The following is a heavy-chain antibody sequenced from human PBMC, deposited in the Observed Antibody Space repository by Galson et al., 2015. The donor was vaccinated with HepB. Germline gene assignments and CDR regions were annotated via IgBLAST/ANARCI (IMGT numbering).Heavy chain of an antibody. D-gene: IGHD3-22*01. CDR1: GGTFSSYT. V-gene: IGHV1-69*02. J-gene: IGHJ4*02. CDR3: ARSHSSGYSNIDY. CDR2: IIPILGIA. Sequence: SVKVSCKASGGTFSSYTISWVRQAPGQGLEWMGRIIPILGIANYAQKFQGRVTITADKSTSTACMELSSLRAEDTAVYYCARSHSSGYSNIDYWGQGTLVTVSS.